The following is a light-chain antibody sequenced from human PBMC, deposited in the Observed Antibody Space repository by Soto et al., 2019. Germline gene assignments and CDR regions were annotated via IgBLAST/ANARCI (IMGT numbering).Light chain of an antibody. Sequence: DIQMTQSPSSLSASVGDRVTVTCRASQGVSAYLLWYQQRHGSAPKLLIYAASNLIAGVPSRFSGSGSGTNFTLTINNLQPEDFATYYCQQSYKTPHTFGQGTKLETK. V-gene: IGKV1-39*01. CDR1: QGVSAY. CDR2: AAS. J-gene: IGKJ2*01. CDR3: QQSYKTPHT.